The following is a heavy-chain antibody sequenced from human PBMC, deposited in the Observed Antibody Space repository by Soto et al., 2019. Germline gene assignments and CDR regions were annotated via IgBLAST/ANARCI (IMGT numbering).Heavy chain of an antibody. CDR1: GFTFSDYY. D-gene: IGHD2-2*01. V-gene: IGHV3-11*06. CDR2: ISSSSSYT. Sequence: PGGSLRLSCAASGFTFSDYYMSWIRQAPGKGLEWVSYISSSSSYTNYADSVKGRFTISRDNAKNSLYLQMNSLRAEDTAVYYCAGDLPQLSLHGYYGMDVWGQGTTVTVSS. CDR3: AGDLPQLSLHGYYGMDV. J-gene: IGHJ6*02.